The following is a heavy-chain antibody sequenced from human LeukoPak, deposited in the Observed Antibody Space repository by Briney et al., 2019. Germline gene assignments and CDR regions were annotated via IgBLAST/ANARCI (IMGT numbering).Heavy chain of an antibody. Sequence: GGSLRPSCVVSGFNFNPYYMSWIRQAPGKGLEWISYIGLHGYPLDYADSVKGRFTISRDNAKDSLYLDMTSLTAEDTAVYYCARKDFSSGSFTYWGQGTLVTVSS. V-gene: IGHV3-11*04. CDR3: ARKDFSSGSFTY. D-gene: IGHD6-19*01. CDR2: IGLHGYPL. J-gene: IGHJ4*02. CDR1: GFNFNPYY.